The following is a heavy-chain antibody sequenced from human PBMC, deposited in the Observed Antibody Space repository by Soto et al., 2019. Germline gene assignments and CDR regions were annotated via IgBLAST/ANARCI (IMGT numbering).Heavy chain of an antibody. D-gene: IGHD3-9*01. CDR1: GGSISSGDYY. CDR2: IYYSGST. CDR3: ASGFDIPYYFDY. V-gene: IGHV4-30-4*01. J-gene: IGHJ4*02. Sequence: SETLSLTCTVSGGSISSGDYYWSWIRQPPGKGLEWIGYIYYSGSTYYNPSLKSRVTISVDTSKNQFSLKLSSVTAADTAVYYCASGFDIPYYFDYWGQATLVTVSS.